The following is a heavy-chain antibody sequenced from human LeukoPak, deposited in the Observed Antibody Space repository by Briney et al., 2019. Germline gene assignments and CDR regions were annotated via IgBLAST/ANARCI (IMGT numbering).Heavy chain of an antibody. CDR1: GCNCGSYA. Sequence: GGALKLFCAASGCNCGSYAMHWVRQAPGKGLEWVAVISYDGSNKYYADSVKGRFTISRDNSKNTLYLQMNSLRAEDTAVYYCARAPRGQLNWFDPWGQGTLVTVSS. CDR2: ISYDGSNK. CDR3: ARAPRGQLNWFDP. V-gene: IGHV3-30-3*01. D-gene: IGHD1-1*01. J-gene: IGHJ5*02.